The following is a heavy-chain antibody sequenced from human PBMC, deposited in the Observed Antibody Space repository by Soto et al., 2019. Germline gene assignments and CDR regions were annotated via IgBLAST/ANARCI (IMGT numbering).Heavy chain of an antibody. CDR1: GYSLACYP. V-gene: IGHV1-3*01. J-gene: IGHJ5*02. D-gene: IGHD6-13*01. CDR2: INAGNGNT. Sequence: SWHVSWEGSGYSLACYPIHSVRQDPEQRLEWMGWINAGNGNTKYSQKFQGRVTITRDTSASTAYMELSSLRSEDTAVYYCARDLSSSWYPVWFDPWGQGNLVTGSS. CDR3: ARDLSSSWYPVWFDP.